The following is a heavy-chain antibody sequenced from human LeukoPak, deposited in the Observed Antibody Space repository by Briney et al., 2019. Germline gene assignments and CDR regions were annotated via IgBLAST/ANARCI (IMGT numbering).Heavy chain of an antibody. J-gene: IGHJ4*02. CDR2: INHSGST. V-gene: IGHV4-30-2*01. Sequence: SETLSLTCAVSGASISSGGYSWNWIRQPPGKGLEWIGEINHSGSTNYNPSLKSRVTISVDTSKNQFSLKLSSVTAADTAVYYCARSRDDYDDPSPRGFDYWGQGTLVTVSS. CDR1: GASISSGGYS. D-gene: IGHD4-17*01. CDR3: ARSRDDYDDPSPRGFDY.